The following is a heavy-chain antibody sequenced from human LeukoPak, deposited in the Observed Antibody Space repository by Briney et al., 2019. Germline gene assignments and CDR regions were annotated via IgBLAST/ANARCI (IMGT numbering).Heavy chain of an antibody. J-gene: IGHJ5*02. V-gene: IGHV4-34*01. Sequence: KPSETLSLTCAVYGGSFSGYYWSWIRQPPGKGLEWIGEINHSGSTNCNPSLKSRVTISVDTSKNQFSLKLSSVTAADTAVYYCARHIVVVVAATGWFDPWGQGTLVTVSS. CDR1: GGSFSGYY. CDR2: INHSGST. D-gene: IGHD2-15*01. CDR3: ARHIVVVVAATGWFDP.